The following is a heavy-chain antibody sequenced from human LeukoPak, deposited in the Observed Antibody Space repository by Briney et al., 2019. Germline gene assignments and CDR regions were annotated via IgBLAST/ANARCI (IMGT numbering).Heavy chain of an antibody. V-gene: IGHV1-69*04. J-gene: IGHJ4*02. CDR3: ARDLSGSPIGGRNFDY. CDR2: IIPILGIA. Sequence: AASVKVSCKASGGTFSSYAISWVRQAPGQGLEWMGRIIPILGIANYAQKFQGRVTITADKSTSTAYMELSSLRSEDTAVYYCARDLSGSPIGGRNFDYWGQGTLVTVSS. CDR1: GGTFSSYA. D-gene: IGHD3-16*01.